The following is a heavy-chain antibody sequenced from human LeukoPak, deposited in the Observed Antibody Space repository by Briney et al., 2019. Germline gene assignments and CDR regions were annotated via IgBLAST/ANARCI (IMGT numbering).Heavy chain of an antibody. CDR2: ISGSGGST. Sequence: GGSLRLSCAASGFTFSSYAMSWVRQAPGKGLEWVSAISGSGGSTYYADSGKGRFTISRDNSKNTLYLQMNSLRAENTAVYYCAKDLGAPHRVYYMDVWGKGTTVTVSS. CDR3: AKDLGAPHRVYYMDV. V-gene: IGHV3-23*01. J-gene: IGHJ6*03. D-gene: IGHD3-16*01. CDR1: GFTFSSYA.